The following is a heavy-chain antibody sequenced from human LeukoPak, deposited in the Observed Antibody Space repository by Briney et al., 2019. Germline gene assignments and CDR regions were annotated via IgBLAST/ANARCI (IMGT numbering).Heavy chain of an antibody. CDR1: GDSFTDYY. V-gene: IGHV4-59*01. Sequence: PSETLSLTCTVSGDSFTDYYWSWIRQPPGKGLEWIGYVCHSGITAYNPSLKSRVTILVDTFMNQFSLKLTSVTAADTAVYYCARDGLQQFGLHYFDYWGQGALVTVSS. J-gene: IGHJ4*02. CDR3: ARDGLQQFGLHYFDY. D-gene: IGHD4-11*01. CDR2: VCHSGIT.